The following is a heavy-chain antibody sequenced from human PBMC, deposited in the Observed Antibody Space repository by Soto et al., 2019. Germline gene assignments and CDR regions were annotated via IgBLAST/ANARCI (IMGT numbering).Heavy chain of an antibody. CDR3: AKDSLTPSLLNIVVVPAAIYYYGMDV. CDR2: ISYDGSNK. V-gene: IGHV3-30*18. Sequence: PRGSLRLSCAASGFTFSSYGMHWVRQAPGKGLEWVAVISYDGSNKYYADSVKGRFTISRDNSKNTLYLQMNSLRAEDTAVYYCAKDSLTPSLLNIVVVPAAIYYYGMDVWGQGTTVTVSS. CDR1: GFTFSSYG. D-gene: IGHD2-2*01. J-gene: IGHJ6*02.